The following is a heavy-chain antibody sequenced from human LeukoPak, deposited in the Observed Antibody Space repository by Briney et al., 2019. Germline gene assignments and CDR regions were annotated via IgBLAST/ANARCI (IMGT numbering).Heavy chain of an antibody. V-gene: IGHV3-30*18. CDR2: MSYDGFNK. CDR3: AKTKGYSYGYYFDY. Sequence: PGRSLRLSCAASGFTFSSYAMHWVRQSLGKGLEWVVVMSYDGFNKYYADSVKGRFTISRDNSKNTLYLQMNSLRAEDTAVYYCAKTKGYSYGYYFDYWGQGTLVTVSS. J-gene: IGHJ4*02. D-gene: IGHD5-18*01. CDR1: GFTFSSYA.